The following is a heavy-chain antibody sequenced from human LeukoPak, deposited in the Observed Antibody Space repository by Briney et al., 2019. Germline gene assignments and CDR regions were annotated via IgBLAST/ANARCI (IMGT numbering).Heavy chain of an antibody. V-gene: IGHV5-51*01. CDR3: ARRRGRYSGDAFDI. D-gene: IGHD1-26*01. J-gene: IGHJ3*02. Sequence: GESLKISFKGSGYSFTDYWIGWVRQMPGKGLEWMGIFYPDDSDTRYNPSFQGQVTISADKSISTAYLQWSSLKASDTAMYYCARRRGRYSGDAFDIWGQGTMVTVSS. CDR2: FYPDDSDT. CDR1: GYSFTDYW.